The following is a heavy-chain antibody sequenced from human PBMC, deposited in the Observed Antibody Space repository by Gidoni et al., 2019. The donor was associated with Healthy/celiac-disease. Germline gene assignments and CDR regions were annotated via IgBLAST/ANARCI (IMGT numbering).Heavy chain of an antibody. V-gene: IGHV4-39*01. CDR1: GGSISSSSYY. D-gene: IGHD6-19*01. CDR3: ARHDSSGWLPYLNYYGMDV. Sequence: QLQLQESGPGLVKPSETLSLTCTVSGGSISSSSYYWGWIRQPPGKGLEWIGSIYYSGSTYYNPSLKSRVTISVDTSNNQFSLKLSSVTAADTAVYYCARHDSSGWLPYLNYYGMDVWGQGTTVTVSS. J-gene: IGHJ6*02. CDR2: IYYSGST.